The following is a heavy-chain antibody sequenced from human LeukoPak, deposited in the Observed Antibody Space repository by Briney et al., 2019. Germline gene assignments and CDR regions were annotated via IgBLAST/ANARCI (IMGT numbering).Heavy chain of an antibody. J-gene: IGHJ4*02. CDR3: ARQTTYEFWSGYYRQGYYFDY. D-gene: IGHD3-3*01. V-gene: IGHV4-59*08. CDR1: GGSISSYY. Sequence: SETLSLTCTVSGGSISSYYWSWIRQPPGKGLECIGYINHSGSTNYTPSLKSRVTISVDTSKNQFSLKLSSVTPAGTAVYYCARQTTYEFWSGYYRQGYYFDYWGQGTLVTVSS. CDR2: INHSGST.